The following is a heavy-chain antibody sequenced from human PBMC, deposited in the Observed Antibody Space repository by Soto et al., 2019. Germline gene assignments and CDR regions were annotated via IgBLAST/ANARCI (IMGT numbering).Heavy chain of an antibody. CDR1: GASIGSGGW. CDR3: TRHEGWTGPDQ. V-gene: IGHV4-4*02. D-gene: IGHD2-8*02. CDR2: IFHDGNT. Sequence: SETLSLTCAVSGASIGSGGWWSWVRQPPGKGLEWIAEIFHDGNTNYSPSLKSRVTISVDKSQNQFSLNVYSVTAADTAVYYCTRHEGWTGPDQWGQGTLVTVSS. J-gene: IGHJ5*02.